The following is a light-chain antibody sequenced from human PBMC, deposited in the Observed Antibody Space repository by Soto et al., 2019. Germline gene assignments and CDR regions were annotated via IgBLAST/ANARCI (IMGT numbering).Light chain of an antibody. J-gene: IGLJ1*01. Sequence: QSVLRHPPSACWSPGHSVTISCTGTSSDIGTSNFVSWYQHHPGKAPKLLIYEVTKRPSDVPDRFSGSKSANTASLTVSGLQAEEEADYYCGSYAGNSDFVFGTGTKVTAL. CDR1: SSDIGTSNF. CDR2: EVT. CDR3: GSYAGNSDFV. V-gene: IGLV2-8*01.